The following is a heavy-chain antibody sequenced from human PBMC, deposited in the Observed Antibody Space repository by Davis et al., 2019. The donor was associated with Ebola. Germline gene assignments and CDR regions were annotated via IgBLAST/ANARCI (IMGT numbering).Heavy chain of an antibody. CDR3: ARARGGGNPLNDY. Sequence: AASVKVSCKASGGTFSSYGISWVRQAPGQGLEWMGIINPSGGSTSYAQKFQGRVTMTRDTSTSTVYMELSSLRSEDTAVYYCARARGGGNPLNDYWGQGTLVTVSS. V-gene: IGHV1-46*01. CDR1: GGTFSSYG. J-gene: IGHJ4*02. CDR2: INPSGGST. D-gene: IGHD4-23*01.